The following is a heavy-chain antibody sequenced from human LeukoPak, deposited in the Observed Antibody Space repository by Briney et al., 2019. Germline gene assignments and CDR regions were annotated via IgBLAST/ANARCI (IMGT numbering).Heavy chain of an antibody. D-gene: IGHD3-3*01. Sequence: PGGSLRLSCAASGFTFISYSMNWVRQAPGKGLEWVSSISSSSSYIYYADSVKGGFTISRDNAKNSLYLQMNSLRAEDTAVYYCAREGLLRFLEWSIDYWGQGTLVTVSS. CDR1: GFTFISYS. J-gene: IGHJ4*02. CDR2: ISSSSSYI. V-gene: IGHV3-21*01. CDR3: AREGLLRFLEWSIDY.